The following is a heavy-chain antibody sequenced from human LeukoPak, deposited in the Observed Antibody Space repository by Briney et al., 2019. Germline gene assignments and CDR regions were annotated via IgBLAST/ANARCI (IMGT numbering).Heavy chain of an antibody. CDR3: ASRFY. V-gene: IGHV3-48*04. CDR2: IKRNSNSI. Sequence: PGKVLEWLSYIKRNSNSIYYADSVKGRFFISRDNAEKSLYLQMNSLRVEDTGVYFCASRFYWG. J-gene: IGHJ4*01.